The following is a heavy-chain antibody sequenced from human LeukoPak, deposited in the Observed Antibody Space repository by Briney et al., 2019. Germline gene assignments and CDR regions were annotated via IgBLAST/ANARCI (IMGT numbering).Heavy chain of an antibody. V-gene: IGHV3-23*01. CDR3: ARSYGSGGPYSDYYYMDV. CDR2: ITNSGETT. J-gene: IGHJ6*03. CDR1: GFTFSTSG. Sequence: GGSLRLSCVDPGFTFSTSGMSWVRQAPGKGLQWVSGITNSGETTHYADSVRGRFTISRDNSKNTLYLQMNSLRAEDTAVYYCARSYGSGGPYSDYYYMDVWGKGTTVTVSS. D-gene: IGHD3-10*01.